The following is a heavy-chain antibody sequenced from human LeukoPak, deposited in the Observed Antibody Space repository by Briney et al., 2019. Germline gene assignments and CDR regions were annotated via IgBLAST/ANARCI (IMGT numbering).Heavy chain of an antibody. J-gene: IGHJ4*02. CDR3: ARGVAAYSYYFDY. Sequence: GGSLRLSCAASGFTVSSNYMSWVRQAPGKGLEWVSVIYSGGSTYYADSVRGRFTISRDNSKNTLYLQMNSLRAEDTAVYYCARGVAAYSYYFDYWGQGTLVTVSS. CDR2: IYSGGST. D-gene: IGHD6-19*01. CDR1: GFTVSSNY. V-gene: IGHV3-53*01.